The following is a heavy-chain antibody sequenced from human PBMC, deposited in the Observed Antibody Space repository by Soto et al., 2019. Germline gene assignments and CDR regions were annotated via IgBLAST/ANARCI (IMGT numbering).Heavy chain of an antibody. J-gene: IGHJ6*02. CDR3: ARVGGIDYYDSSGYDYYYYGMDV. Sequence: SQTLSLTCAISGDSVSSNSAAWNWIRQSPSRGLEWLGRTYYRSKWYNDYAVSVKSRITINPDTSKNQFSLQLNSVTPEDTAVYYCARVGGIDYYDSSGYDYYYYGMDVWGQGTTVTV. V-gene: IGHV6-1*01. CDR2: TYYRSKWYN. CDR1: GDSVSSNSAA. D-gene: IGHD3-22*01.